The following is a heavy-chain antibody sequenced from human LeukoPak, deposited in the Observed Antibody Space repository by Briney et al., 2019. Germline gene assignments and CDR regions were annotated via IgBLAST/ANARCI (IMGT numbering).Heavy chain of an antibody. V-gene: IGHV4-59*01. J-gene: IGHJ6*02. Sequence: PPETLCLTSAVSVGSLSRDLWSCVREPPGKGLEGSGYIYYSGSTNYNPSPKSRVTISVDTSKNQCSLKLTATTAAETAVYYCASAPTTWAGYGMDAWGQGTTVTVSS. CDR1: VGSLSRDL. CDR2: IYYSGST. CDR3: ASAPTTWAGYGMDA. D-gene: IGHD1-26*01.